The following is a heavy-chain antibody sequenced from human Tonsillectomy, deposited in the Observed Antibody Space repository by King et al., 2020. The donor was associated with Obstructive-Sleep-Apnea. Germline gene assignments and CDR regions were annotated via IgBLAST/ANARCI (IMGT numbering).Heavy chain of an antibody. CDR3: AKDIYSGWYEGHFEY. CDR2: ISWKSGSI. Sequence: VQLVESGGGLVQPGRPLRLSCGASGFTFDDYAMHWVRQAPGKGLEWVSGISWKSGSIGYAGCVKGRFTISRDNTKNSVYLQMNSLRGEETAMYYCAKDIYSGWYEGHFEYWGQGALVTVSS. J-gene: IGHJ4*02. D-gene: IGHD6-19*01. V-gene: IGHV3-9*01. CDR1: GFTFDDYA.